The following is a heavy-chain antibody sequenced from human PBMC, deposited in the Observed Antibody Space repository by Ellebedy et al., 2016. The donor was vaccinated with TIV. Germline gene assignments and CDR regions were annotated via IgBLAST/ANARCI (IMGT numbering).Heavy chain of an antibody. D-gene: IGHD3-16*01. CDR2: ITPSSGST. J-gene: IGHJ1*01. V-gene: IGHV1-46*01. CDR3: ARGGEWAPLEHLHH. Sequence: AASVKVSCKASGYTFTTYYIHWVRQAPGQGLEWMGIITPSSGSTRSEQKFQGRITLTSDTSTSTVYMELSSLRSADTAVYYCARGGEWAPLEHLHHWGQGTLVTVYS. CDR1: GYTFTTYY.